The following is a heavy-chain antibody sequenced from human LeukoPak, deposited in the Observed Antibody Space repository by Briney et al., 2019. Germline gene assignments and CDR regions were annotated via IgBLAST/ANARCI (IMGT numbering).Heavy chain of an antibody. CDR3: ARGGYGDYVLDY. J-gene: IGHJ4*02. D-gene: IGHD4-17*01. CDR2: INHSGST. V-gene: IGHV4-34*01. Sequence: SETLSLTCAVYGGSFSGYYWSWIRQPPGKGLEWIGEINHSGSTNYNPSLKSRVTISVDTSKNQFSLKLNSVTAADTAAYYCARGGYGDYVLDYWGQGTLVTVSS. CDR1: GGSFSGYY.